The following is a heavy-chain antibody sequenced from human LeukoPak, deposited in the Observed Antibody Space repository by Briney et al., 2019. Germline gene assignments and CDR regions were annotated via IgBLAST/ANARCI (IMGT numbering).Heavy chain of an antibody. CDR2: ISWNSGSI. V-gene: IGHV3-9*01. CDR3: AKGGGSSWYGDFDY. J-gene: IGHJ4*02. CDR1: GFTFDDYA. D-gene: IGHD6-13*01. Sequence: GGSLRLSCAASGFTFDDYAMHWVRQAPGKGLEWVSGISWNSGSIGYADSVKGRFTIPRDNAKNSLYLQMNSLRAEDTALYYCAKGGGSSWYGDFDYWGQGTLVTVSS.